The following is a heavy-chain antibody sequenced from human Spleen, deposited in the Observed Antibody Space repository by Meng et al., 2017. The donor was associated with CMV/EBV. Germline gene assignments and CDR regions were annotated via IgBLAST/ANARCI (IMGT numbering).Heavy chain of an antibody. CDR3: ARARQAAADTTWFDP. Sequence: ASVKVSCKASGYTFTSYGISWVRQAPGQGLEWMGIINPSGGSTSYAQKFQGRVTMTRDTSTSTVYMELSSLRSEDTAVYYCARARQAAADTTWFDPWGQGTLVTVSS. CDR2: INPSGGST. V-gene: IGHV1-46*01. CDR1: GYTFTSYG. J-gene: IGHJ5*02. D-gene: IGHD6-13*01.